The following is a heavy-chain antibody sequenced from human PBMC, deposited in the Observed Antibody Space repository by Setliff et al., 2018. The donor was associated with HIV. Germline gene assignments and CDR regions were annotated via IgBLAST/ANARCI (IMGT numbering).Heavy chain of an antibody. J-gene: IGHJ4*02. CDR1: GGTFSSYA. Sequence: GASVKVSCKASGGTFSSYAISWVRQAPGQGLEWMGRIIPIFGTANYAQKFQGRVTITADKSTSTAYMELSSLRAEDTAIYYCARVGYCSSTSCYDYWGQGTLVTVS. V-gene: IGHV1-69*06. CDR3: ARVGYCSSTSCYDY. CDR2: IIPIFGTA. D-gene: IGHD2-2*01.